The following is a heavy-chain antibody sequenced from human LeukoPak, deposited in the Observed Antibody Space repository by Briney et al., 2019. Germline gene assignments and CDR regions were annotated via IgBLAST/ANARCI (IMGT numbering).Heavy chain of an antibody. CDR1: GFTFSSYS. V-gene: IGHV3-21*01. D-gene: IGHD2-15*01. CDR3: ARDRRAATGHFDF. Sequence: PGGSPRLSCAASGFTFSSYSMNWVRQAPGKGLEWVSSISSSSSYIYYADSVKGRFTISRDNAKNSLYLQMNSPRAEDTAVYYCARDRRAATGHFDFWGQGTLVTVSS. CDR2: ISSSSSYI. J-gene: IGHJ4*02.